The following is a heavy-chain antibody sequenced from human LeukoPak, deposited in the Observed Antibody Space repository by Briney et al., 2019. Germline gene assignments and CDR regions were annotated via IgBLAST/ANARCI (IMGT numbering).Heavy chain of an antibody. CDR3: VAATTYFDY. Sequence: SETLSLTCSVSGGSISSNSYSWGWIRQPPGEGLEWIGTMYYSATPYYNSSLKSRVTISVDTSKNRISLKLTFATAADTAVYYCVAATTYFDYWGQGTLVTVSS. J-gene: IGHJ4*02. D-gene: IGHD5-24*01. V-gene: IGHV4-39*01. CDR2: MYYSATP. CDR1: GGSISSNSYS.